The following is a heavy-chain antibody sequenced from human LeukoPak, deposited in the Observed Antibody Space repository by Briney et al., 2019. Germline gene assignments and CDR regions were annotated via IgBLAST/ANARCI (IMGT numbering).Heavy chain of an antibody. V-gene: IGHV4-4*07. D-gene: IGHD1-26*01. CDR3: ASYTRYGAYFDY. Sequence: SETLSLTCTVSGGSISSYYWSWIRQPAGKGLEWIGRMYTSGSTDYNPSLKSRVTMSVDTSKNQFSLKLSSVTAADTAVYYCASYTRYGAYFDYWGQGTLVTVS. J-gene: IGHJ4*02. CDR1: GGSISSYY. CDR2: MYTSGST.